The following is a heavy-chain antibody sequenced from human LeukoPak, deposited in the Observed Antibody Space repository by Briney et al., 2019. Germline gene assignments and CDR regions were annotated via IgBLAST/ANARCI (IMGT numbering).Heavy chain of an antibody. CDR3: VRDTYRTAVAGSSGLGY. D-gene: IGHD6-19*01. CDR2: ISSRGDTI. J-gene: IGHJ4*02. V-gene: IGHV3-11*04. CDR1: GFTFSDYY. Sequence: GGSLRLSCAASGFTFSDYYMTWIRQAPGMGLEWISYISSRGDTIYYADSVKGRFTISRDNAKNSVYLQMHSLRVDDTAIYYCVRDTYRTAVAGSSGLGYWGQGTLVTVSS.